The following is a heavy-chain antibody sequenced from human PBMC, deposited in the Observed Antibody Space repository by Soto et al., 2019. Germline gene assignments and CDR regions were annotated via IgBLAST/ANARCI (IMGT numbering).Heavy chain of an antibody. CDR3: AREEEREARHDY. D-gene: IGHD1-26*01. J-gene: IGHJ4*02. Sequence: QVQLVQSGAEVKKPGASVKVSCKASGYTFTSYYMHWVRQAPGQGLEWMGIINPSGGSTSYAQKFQGRVTMTRDTSTSTVYMELSSLRSEDTAVYYYAREEEREARHDYWGQGTLVTVSS. V-gene: IGHV1-46*01. CDR2: INPSGGST. CDR1: GYTFTSYY.